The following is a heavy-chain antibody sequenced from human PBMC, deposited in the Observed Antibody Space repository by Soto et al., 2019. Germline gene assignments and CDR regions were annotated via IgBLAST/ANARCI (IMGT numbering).Heavy chain of an antibody. D-gene: IGHD3-3*01. CDR2: ISSSGSTI. V-gene: IGHV3-48*03. CDR3: ASISWRAAFDI. CDR1: GFTFSSYE. Sequence: LRLSCAASGFTFSSYEMNWVRQAPGKGLEWVSYISSSGSTIYYADSVKCRFTISRDNAKNSLYLQMNSLRAEDTAVYYCASISWRAAFDIWGQGTMVTVSS. J-gene: IGHJ3*02.